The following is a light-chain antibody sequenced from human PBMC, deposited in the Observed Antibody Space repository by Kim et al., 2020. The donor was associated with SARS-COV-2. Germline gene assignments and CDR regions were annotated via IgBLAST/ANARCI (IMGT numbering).Light chain of an antibody. CDR3: QQYNSWRGS. CDR1: EGVSDE. CDR2: GAS. V-gene: IGKV3-15*01. Sequence: GEGGARCGGGREGVSDEGGWGQGEGGGGGGLLIAGASTRATGIPARFSGSGSGTEFTLTISSLQSEDFAVYYCQQYNSWRGSFGGGTKVDIK. J-gene: IGKJ4*01.